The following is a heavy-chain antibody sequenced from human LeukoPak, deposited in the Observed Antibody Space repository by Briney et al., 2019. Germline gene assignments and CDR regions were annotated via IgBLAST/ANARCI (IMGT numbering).Heavy chain of an antibody. CDR2: ISSSSSYI. CDR3: AREAQLWLKRGNYYDSSGSVHPYNWFDP. J-gene: IGHJ5*02. Sequence: PGGSLRLSCAASGFTFSSYSMNWVRQAPGKGLEWVSSISSSSSYIYYADSVKGRFTISRDNAKNSLYLQMNSLRAEDTAVYYCAREAQLWLKRGNYYDSSGSVHPYNWFDPWGQGTLVTVSS. CDR1: GFTFSSYS. D-gene: IGHD3-22*01. V-gene: IGHV3-21*01.